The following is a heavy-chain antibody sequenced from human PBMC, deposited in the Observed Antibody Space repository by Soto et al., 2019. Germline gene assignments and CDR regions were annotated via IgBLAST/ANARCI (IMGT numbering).Heavy chain of an antibody. CDR1: GATLSNYA. CDR2: ISFDGDNK. V-gene: IGHV3-30*03. Sequence: QGQLVESGGGVVQPGGSLRLSCAASGATLSNYAMHWVRQAPGKGVEWVAVISFDGDNKFYSDSVKGRLTVSRDNSKNTLYLQMNFLRTEDTAMYYCARGNSSALGDFSYLGQGTLVTV. D-gene: IGHD6-13*01. CDR3: ARGNSSALGDFSY. J-gene: IGHJ4*02.